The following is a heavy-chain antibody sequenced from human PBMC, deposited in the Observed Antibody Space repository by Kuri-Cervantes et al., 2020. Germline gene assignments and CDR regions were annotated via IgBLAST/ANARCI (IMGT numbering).Heavy chain of an antibody. CDR1: GYTFTAYG. V-gene: IGHV1-46*01. CDR2: INPSGGST. CDR3: ARDLDFISSSFFY. D-gene: IGHD6-13*01. Sequence: ASVKVSCKASGYTFTAYGISWVRQAPGQGLEWMGIINPSGGSTSYAQKFQGRVTMTRDTSTSTVYMELSSLRSEDTAVYYCARDLDFISSSFFYWGQGTLVTVSS. J-gene: IGHJ4*02.